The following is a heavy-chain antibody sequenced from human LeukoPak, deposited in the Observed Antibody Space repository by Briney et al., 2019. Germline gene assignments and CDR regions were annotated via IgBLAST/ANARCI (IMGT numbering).Heavy chain of an antibody. V-gene: IGHV4-59*01. CDR2: IYYSGST. CDR3: ARRGANSGSYSHFDL. CDR1: GGSISNYY. J-gene: IGHJ2*01. Sequence: SQTLSLTCTVSGGSISNYYGNWIRQPPGKGLEWIGNIYYSGSTNYNPSLKSRVTISVDTSKNQFSLKLSSLTAADTAVYYCARRGANSGSYSHFDLWGRGTLVTVSS. D-gene: IGHD1-26*01.